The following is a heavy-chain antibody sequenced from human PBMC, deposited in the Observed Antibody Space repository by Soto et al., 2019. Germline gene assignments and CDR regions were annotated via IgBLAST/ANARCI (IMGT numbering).Heavy chain of an antibody. CDR2: INPNSGGT. Sequence: VASVKVSCKASGYTFTGYYMHWVRQAPGQGLEWMGWINPNSGGTNYAQKFQGWVTMTRDTSISTAYMELSRLRSDDTAVYYCAMDSSGFMGAFDIWGQGTMVTVSS. V-gene: IGHV1-2*04. J-gene: IGHJ3*02. CDR3: AMDSSGFMGAFDI. D-gene: IGHD3-22*01. CDR1: GYTFTGYY.